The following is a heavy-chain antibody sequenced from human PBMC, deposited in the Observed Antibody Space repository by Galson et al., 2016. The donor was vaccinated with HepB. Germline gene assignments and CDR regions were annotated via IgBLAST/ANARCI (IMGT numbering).Heavy chain of an antibody. D-gene: IGHD2-2*01. CDR2: VNHSGST. CDR3: ARIVLVPAPMYYYYYGMDV. V-gene: IGHV4-34*01. Sequence: SETLSLTCAVYGGSFSGYYWSWIRQPPGKGLEWIGEVNHSGSTNYNPSLKSRATISVDTSKNQFSLKLRSVTAADTAVYYCARIVLVPAPMYYYYYGMDVWGQGTTVTVSS. CDR1: GGSFSGYY. J-gene: IGHJ6*02.